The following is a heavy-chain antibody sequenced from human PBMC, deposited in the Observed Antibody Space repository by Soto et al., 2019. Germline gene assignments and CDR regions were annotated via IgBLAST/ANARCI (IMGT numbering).Heavy chain of an antibody. Sequence: EVQLLESGGGLVQPGGSLRLSCAASGFTFSSYAMSWVRQAPGKGLEWVSAISGSGGSTYYADSVKGRLTIYRDNSKNTLYLQMNSLRAEDTAVYYCAKDKDSSGDYAGYWGQGTLVTVCS. J-gene: IGHJ4*02. V-gene: IGHV3-23*01. CDR2: ISGSGGST. CDR3: AKDKDSSGDYAGY. CDR1: GFTFSSYA. D-gene: IGHD3-22*01.